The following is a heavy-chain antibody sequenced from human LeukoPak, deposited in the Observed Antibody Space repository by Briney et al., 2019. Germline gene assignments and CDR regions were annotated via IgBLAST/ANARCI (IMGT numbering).Heavy chain of an antibody. CDR1: GFTFSSYE. Sequence: GGSLRLSCAASGFTFSSYEMNWVRQAPGKGLEWVSYISSSGSTIYYADSVKGRFTISRDNAKNSLYLQMNSLRAEDTAVYYCAKDRSWFGELTNWFDPWGQGTLVTVSS. V-gene: IGHV3-48*03. CDR3: AKDRSWFGELTNWFDP. D-gene: IGHD3-10*01. J-gene: IGHJ5*02. CDR2: ISSSGSTI.